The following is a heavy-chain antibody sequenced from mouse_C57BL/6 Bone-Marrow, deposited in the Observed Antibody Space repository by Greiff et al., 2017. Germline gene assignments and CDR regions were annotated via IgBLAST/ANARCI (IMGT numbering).Heavy chain of an antibody. CDR3: ARRSSYAYAMDY. CDR1: GYSITSGYY. CDR2: ISYDGSN. V-gene: IGHV3-6*01. Sequence: EVQLQQSGPGLVKPSQSLSLACSVTGYSITSGYYWNWIRQFPGNKLEWLGYISYDGSNNYNPSLKNRISITRDTSKNQFFLKLNSVTTEDTATYYCARRSSYAYAMDYWGQGTSVTVSS. D-gene: IGHD1-1*01. J-gene: IGHJ4*01.